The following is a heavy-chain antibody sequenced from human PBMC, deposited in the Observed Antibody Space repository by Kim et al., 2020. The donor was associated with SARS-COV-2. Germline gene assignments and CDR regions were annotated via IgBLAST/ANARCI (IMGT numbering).Heavy chain of an antibody. Sequence: SRVTISVDTSKNQFSLKLSSVTAADTAVYYCARHSKHIVVVIASHWYFDLWGRGTLVTVSS. D-gene: IGHD2-21*01. V-gene: IGHV4-59*08. J-gene: IGHJ2*01. CDR3: ARHSKHIVVVIASHWYFDL.